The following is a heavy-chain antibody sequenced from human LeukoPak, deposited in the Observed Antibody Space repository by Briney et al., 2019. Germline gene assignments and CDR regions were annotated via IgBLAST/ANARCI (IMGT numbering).Heavy chain of an antibody. J-gene: IGHJ4*02. CDR1: GFTFDDYA. CDR3: AKGGSSWQPIDY. Sequence: PGGSLRLSCAASGFTFDDYAMPWVRQAPGKGLEWVSFISWNSGSIGYADSVKGRFTISRDNAKNSLYLQMNSLRAEDTALYYCAKGGSSWQPIDYWGQGTLVTVSS. D-gene: IGHD6-13*01. CDR2: ISWNSGSI. V-gene: IGHV3-9*01.